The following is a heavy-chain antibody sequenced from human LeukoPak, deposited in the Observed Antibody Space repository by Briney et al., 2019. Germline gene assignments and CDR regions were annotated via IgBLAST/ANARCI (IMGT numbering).Heavy chain of an antibody. D-gene: IGHD3-10*02. V-gene: IGHV3-48*04. J-gene: IGHJ6*04. CDR3: AELGITMIGGV. Sequence: GGSPRLSCSASGFTFTSYTMTWVRQAPGKGLEWVSYISSSGSTIYYADSVKGRFTISRDNAKNSLYLQMDSLRAEDTAVYYCAELGITMIGGVWGKGTTVTISS. CDR2: ISSSGSTI. CDR1: GFTFTSYT.